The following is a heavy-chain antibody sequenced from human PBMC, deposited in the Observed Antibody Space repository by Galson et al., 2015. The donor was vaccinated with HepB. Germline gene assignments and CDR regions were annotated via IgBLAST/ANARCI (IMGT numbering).Heavy chain of an antibody. CDR2: ISAYNGNT. J-gene: IGHJ4*02. CDR3: ARGGFRRGYSDETDY. Sequence: SVKVSCKASGYTFTSYGISWVRQAPGQGLEWMGWISAYNGNTNYAQKLQGRVTMTTDTSTSTAYMELRSLRSDDTAVYYCARGGFRRGYSDETDYWGQGTLVTVSS. V-gene: IGHV1-18*01. CDR1: GYTFTSYG. D-gene: IGHD5-18*01.